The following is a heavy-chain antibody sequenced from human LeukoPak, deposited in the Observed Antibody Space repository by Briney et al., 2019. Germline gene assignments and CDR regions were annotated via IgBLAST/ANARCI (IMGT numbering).Heavy chain of an antibody. V-gene: IGHV6-1*01. J-gene: IGHJ4*02. Sequence: PSQTLSLTCAISGDSVSSNSAAWNWIRQFPSRGLEWLGRTYYRSKWYNDYAVSVKSRITINPDTSKNQFSLQLNSVTPEDTAVYFCARGDVLDYFDCWGQGTLVAVSS. D-gene: IGHD3-16*01. CDR3: ARGDVLDYFDC. CDR1: GDSVSSNSAA. CDR2: TYYRSKWYN.